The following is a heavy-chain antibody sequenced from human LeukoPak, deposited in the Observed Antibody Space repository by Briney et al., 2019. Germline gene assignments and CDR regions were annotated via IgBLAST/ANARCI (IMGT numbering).Heavy chain of an antibody. CDR1: GYTFTGYY. Sequence: ASVKVSCKASGYTFTGYYMHWVRQAPGQVTEWMGWISAYNGNTNYAQKLQGRGTMTTDTATSTAYMELRSLRSDDTAVYYCARDYWAVVAATHGAFDIWGQGTMVTVSS. CDR3: ARDYWAVVAATHGAFDI. V-gene: IGHV1-18*04. J-gene: IGHJ3*02. CDR2: ISAYNGNT. D-gene: IGHD2-15*01.